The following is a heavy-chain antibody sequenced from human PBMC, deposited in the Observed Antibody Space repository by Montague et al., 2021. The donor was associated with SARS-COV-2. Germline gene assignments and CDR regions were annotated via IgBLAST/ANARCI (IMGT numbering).Heavy chain of an antibody. Sequence: SETLSLTCTVSGGSINSTNWWCWVRQPPGEGLEWIAEVYRTGGTIFNPSFRSRVTLSIDKSKNLFSLNLNSVTVAATAAYYCARTGAYDHFDYWGPGTLVIVSS. V-gene: IGHV4-4*02. CDR2: VYRTGGT. D-gene: IGHD5-12*01. J-gene: IGHJ4*02. CDR1: GGSINSTNW. CDR3: ARTGAYDHFDY.